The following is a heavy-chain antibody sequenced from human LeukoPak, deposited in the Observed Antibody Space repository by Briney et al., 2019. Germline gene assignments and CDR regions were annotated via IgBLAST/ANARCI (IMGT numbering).Heavy chain of an antibody. CDR1: GGSFSGYY. J-gene: IGHJ4*02. CDR3: ARVKREGGAEDYFDY. D-gene: IGHD1-26*01. V-gene: IGHV4-59*10. Sequence: SETLSLTCAVYGGSFSGYYWSWIRQPPGKGLEWIGRIYTSGSTNYNPSLKSRVTMSVDTSKNQFSLKLSSVTAADTAVYYCARVKREGGAEDYFDYWGQGTLVTVSS. CDR2: IYTSGST.